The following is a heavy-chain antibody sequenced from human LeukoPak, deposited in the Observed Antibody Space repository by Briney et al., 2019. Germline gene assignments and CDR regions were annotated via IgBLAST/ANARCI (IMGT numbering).Heavy chain of an antibody. J-gene: IGHJ4*02. V-gene: IGHV3-15*01. CDR3: ARGPYGGNSPFYYFDY. D-gene: IGHD4-23*01. CDR2: VKIKSDGGTT. Sequence: GGSLRLSCAASGFSFTDAWMSWVRQAPGKGLEWVGRVKIKSDGGTTDYAAPVKGRFTISRDDSQNTVYLQMNSLKAEDTAVYYCARGPYGGNSPFYYFDYWGQGTLVTVSS. CDR1: GFSFTDAW.